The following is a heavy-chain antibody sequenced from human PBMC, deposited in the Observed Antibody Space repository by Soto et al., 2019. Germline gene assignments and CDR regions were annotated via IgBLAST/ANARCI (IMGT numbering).Heavy chain of an antibody. CDR3: ARIVVVVPAAIPWFDP. CDR1: GYSFTSYW. V-gene: IGHV5-51*01. Sequence: PGESLKISCKGSGYSFTSYWIGWVRQMPGKGLEWMGIIYPGDSDTRYSPSFQGQVTISADKSISTAYLQWSSLKASDTAMYYCARIVVVVPAAIPWFDPWGQGTLVTGSS. D-gene: IGHD2-2*02. CDR2: IYPGDSDT. J-gene: IGHJ5*02.